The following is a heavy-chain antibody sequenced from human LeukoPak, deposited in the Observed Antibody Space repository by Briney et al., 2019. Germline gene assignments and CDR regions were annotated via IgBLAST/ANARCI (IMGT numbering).Heavy chain of an antibody. CDR3: ARHLRGHQLLSGGYYYYYMDV. CDR2: IYYSGST. D-gene: IGHD2-2*01. V-gene: IGHV4-39*01. Sequence: SETLSLTCTVSGGSISSSSYYWGWIRQPPGKGLEWIGSIYYSGSTYYNPSLKSRVTISVDTSKNQFSLKLSSVTAADTAVHYCARHLRGHQLLSGGYYYYYMDVWGKGTTVTISS. J-gene: IGHJ6*03. CDR1: GGSISSSSYY.